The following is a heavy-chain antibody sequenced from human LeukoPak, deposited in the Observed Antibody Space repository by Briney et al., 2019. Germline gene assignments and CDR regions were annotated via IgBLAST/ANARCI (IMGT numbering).Heavy chain of an antibody. D-gene: IGHD2-8*01. CDR1: GFTFSSYA. CDR3: AKGWSQMVYAIRPFDY. CDR2: MSYNGGST. Sequence: PGGSLRLSCAASGFTFSSYAMSWVRQAPGEGLEWVSSMSYNGGSTYYADSVKGRFTISRHNSKNTLYLQMSSLRAEDTAVYYCAKGWSQMVYAIRPFDYWGQGTLVTVSS. V-gene: IGHV3-23*01. J-gene: IGHJ4*02.